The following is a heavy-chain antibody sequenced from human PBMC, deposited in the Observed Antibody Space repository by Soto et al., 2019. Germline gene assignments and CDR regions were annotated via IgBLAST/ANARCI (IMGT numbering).Heavy chain of an antibody. CDR1: GAAFSSYA. CDR3: ARAVDYYAPAI. D-gene: IGHD3-10*01. J-gene: IGHJ3*02. V-gene: IGHV1-69*13. Sequence: PVKGSCKASGAAFSSYAISWVRHAPGQELEWMGGIIPIFGTANYAQKFQGRVTITADESTSTAYMELSSLRSEDTAVYFCARAVDYYAPAIWGQGTIVIGSS. CDR2: IIPIFGTA.